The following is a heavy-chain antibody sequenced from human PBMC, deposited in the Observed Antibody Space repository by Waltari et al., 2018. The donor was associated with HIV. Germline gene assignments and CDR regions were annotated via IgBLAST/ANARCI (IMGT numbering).Heavy chain of an antibody. D-gene: IGHD1-1*01. CDR1: GFTFSSFS. CDR3: TRNWNHDAFDI. J-gene: IGHJ3*02. V-gene: IGHV3-64*01. CDR2: ITGDGGST. Sequence: EVQLVESGGGLVQPGGSLRLSCAASGFTFSSFSMHWVRQAPGKVLQYVSAITGDGGSTFYANSVKGRFTISRDNSKNTLYLQMGSLRADDMAVYYCTRNWNHDAFDIWGRGTMVTVSS.